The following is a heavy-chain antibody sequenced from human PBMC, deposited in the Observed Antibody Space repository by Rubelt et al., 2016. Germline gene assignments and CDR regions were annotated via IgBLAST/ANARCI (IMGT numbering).Heavy chain of an antibody. V-gene: IGHV1-69*04. Sequence: QVQLVQSGAEVKKPGSSVKVSCKASGDTFSSYAISWVRQAPGQGLEWMGRIIPILGIANYAQKFQGRVTITADESTSTAYMELSSLRSEDTAVYYCARDFLEWSDAFDIWGQGTMVTVSS. CDR2: IIPILGIA. J-gene: IGHJ3*02. D-gene: IGHD3-3*01. CDR3: ARDFLEWSDAFDI. CDR1: GDTFSSYA.